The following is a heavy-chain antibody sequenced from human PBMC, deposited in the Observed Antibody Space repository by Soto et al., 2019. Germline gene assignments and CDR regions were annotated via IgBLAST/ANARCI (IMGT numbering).Heavy chain of an antibody. CDR3: AITTSSGWQIYYFDY. D-gene: IGHD6-19*01. V-gene: IGHV1-18*04. J-gene: IGHJ4*02. CDR2: ISAYNGNT. Sequence: QVQLVQSGAEVKKPGASEKVSCKASGYTFTSYGISWVRQAPGQGLEWMGWISAYNGNTNYAQKLQGRVTMTTDTSTSTAYMELRSLRSDDTAVYYCAITTSSGWQIYYFDYWGQGTLVTVSS. CDR1: GYTFTSYG.